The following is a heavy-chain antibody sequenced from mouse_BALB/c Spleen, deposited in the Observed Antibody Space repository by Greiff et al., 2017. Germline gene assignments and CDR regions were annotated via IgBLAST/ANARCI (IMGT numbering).Heavy chain of an antibody. D-gene: IGHD2-4*01. Sequence: EVQLVESGGGLVQPGGSRKLSCAASGFTFSSFGMHWVRQAPEKGLEWVAYISSGSSTIYYADTVKGRFTISRDNPKNTLFLQMTSLRSEDTAMYYCARAITTGAWFAYWGQGTLVTVSA. CDR3: ARAITTGAWFAY. V-gene: IGHV5-17*02. J-gene: IGHJ3*01. CDR1: GFTFSSFG. CDR2: ISSGSSTI.